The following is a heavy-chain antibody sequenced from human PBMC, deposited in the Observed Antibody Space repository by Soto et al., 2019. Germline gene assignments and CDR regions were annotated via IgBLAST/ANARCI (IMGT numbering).Heavy chain of an antibody. J-gene: IGHJ4*02. V-gene: IGHV3-23*01. CDR3: AKTFGSNWLLDY. D-gene: IGHD6-13*01. CDR2: MSGGGGSI. Sequence: EVQLLESGGGLAQPGGSLRLSCAGSGFTFSDYAISWVRQAPGKGLEWVSAMSGGGGSIYYADSVKGRFTNSRDNSKNTVYLQMGSLRGEDTAIYYGAKTFGSNWLLDYWGRGTLVTVSS. CDR1: GFTFSDYA.